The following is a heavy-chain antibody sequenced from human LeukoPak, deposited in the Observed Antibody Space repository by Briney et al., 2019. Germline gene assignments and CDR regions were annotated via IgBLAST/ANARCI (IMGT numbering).Heavy chain of an antibody. CDR2: IIPILDIA. V-gene: IGHV1-69*02. CDR1: GGTFNSCT. Sequence: SVKVSCKASGGTFNSCTFSRVRQAPGQGLEWMGRIIPILDIANYAQKLQGRVTMTTDTSTSTAYMDLRSLRSDDTAVNYCARFSGVLVPDDYWGQGTLVTVSS. D-gene: IGHD2-8*02. CDR3: ARFSGVLVPDDY. J-gene: IGHJ4*02.